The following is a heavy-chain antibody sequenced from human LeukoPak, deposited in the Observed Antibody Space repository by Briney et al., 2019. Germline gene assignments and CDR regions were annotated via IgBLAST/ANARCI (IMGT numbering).Heavy chain of an antibody. Sequence: SETLSLTCTVAGGSISSSSYYWGWIRQPPGKGLEWIGSIYYSGSTYYNPSLKSRVTISVDTSKNQFSLKLSSVTAADTAVYYCARHTGFWSFFDYWGQGTLVTVSS. CDR3: ARHTGFWSFFDY. J-gene: IGHJ4*02. CDR2: IYYSGST. D-gene: IGHD2-8*02. CDR1: GGSISSSSYY. V-gene: IGHV4-39*01.